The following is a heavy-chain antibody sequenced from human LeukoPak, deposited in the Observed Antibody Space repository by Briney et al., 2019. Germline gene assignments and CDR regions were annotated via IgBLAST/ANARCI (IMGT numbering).Heavy chain of an antibody. D-gene: IGHD6-6*01. V-gene: IGHV4-34*01. Sequence: SETLSLTCAVYGGSFSGYYWSWIRQPSGKGLEWIGEINHSGSTNYKPSLKSRVTISVDTSKNQFSLKLSSVTAADTAVYYCARTGLIDESSSSFYYYYGMDVWGQGTTVTVSS. CDR2: INHSGST. CDR1: GGSFSGYY. CDR3: ARTGLIDESSSSFYYYYGMDV. J-gene: IGHJ6*02.